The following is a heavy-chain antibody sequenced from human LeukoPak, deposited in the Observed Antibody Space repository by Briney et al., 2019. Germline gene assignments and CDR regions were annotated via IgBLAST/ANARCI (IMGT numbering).Heavy chain of an antibody. J-gene: IGHJ4*02. CDR3: ARNYGSGSTHTRYFDY. CDR2: INHSGST. CDR1: GGSFSGYY. V-gene: IGHV4-34*01. Sequence: SETLSLTCAVYGGSFSGYYWSWIRQPPGKGLEWIGGINHSGSTNYNPSLKSRVTISVDTSKNQFSLKLSSVTAADTAVYYCARNYGSGSTHTRYFDYWGQGTLVTVSS. D-gene: IGHD3-10*01.